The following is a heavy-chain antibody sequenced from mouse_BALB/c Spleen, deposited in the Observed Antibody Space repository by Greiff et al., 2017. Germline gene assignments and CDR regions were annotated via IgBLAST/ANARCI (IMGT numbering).Heavy chain of an antibody. CDR2: ISYDGSN. Sequence: EVQLQESGPGLVKPSQSLSLTCSVTGYSITSGYYWNWIRQFPGNKLEWMGYISYDGSNNYNPSLKNRISITRDTSKNQFFLKLNSVTTEDTATYYCARDDGYYLYYFDYWGQGTTLTVSS. D-gene: IGHD2-3*01. CDR3: ARDDGYYLYYFDY. CDR1: GYSITSGYY. V-gene: IGHV3-6*02. J-gene: IGHJ2*01.